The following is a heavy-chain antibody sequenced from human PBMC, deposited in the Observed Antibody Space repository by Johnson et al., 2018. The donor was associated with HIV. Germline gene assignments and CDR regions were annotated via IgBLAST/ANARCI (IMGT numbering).Heavy chain of an antibody. CDR1: GFTFSSYA. D-gene: IGHD5-18*01. V-gene: IGHV3-30-3*01. Sequence: QVQLVESGGGVVQPGRSLRLSCAASGFTFSSYAMHWVRQAPGKGLEWVAVISYDGSNKYYADSVKGRFTISRDNSKNTLYLQMNSLRAEDTAVYYCARGPGYSRAFDIWGQGTMVTGST. CDR3: ARGPGYSRAFDI. CDR2: ISYDGSNK. J-gene: IGHJ3*02.